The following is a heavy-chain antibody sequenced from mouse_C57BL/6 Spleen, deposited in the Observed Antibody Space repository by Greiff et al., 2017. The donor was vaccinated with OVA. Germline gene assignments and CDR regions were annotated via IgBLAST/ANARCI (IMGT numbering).Heavy chain of an antibody. D-gene: IGHD1-1*01. CDR2: IDPNSGGT. Sequence: VQLQQSGPELVKPGASVKLSCKASGYTFTSYWMHWVKQRPGRGLEWIGRIDPNSGGTKYNEKFKSKATLTVDKPSSTAYMQLSSLTSEDSAVYYCARDYYGSSYGAMDYWGQGTSVTVSS. J-gene: IGHJ4*01. V-gene: IGHV1-72*01. CDR1: GYTFTSYW. CDR3: ARDYYGSSYGAMDY.